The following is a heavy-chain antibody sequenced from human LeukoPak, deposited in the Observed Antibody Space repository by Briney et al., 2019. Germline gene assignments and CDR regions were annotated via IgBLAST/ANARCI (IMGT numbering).Heavy chain of an antibody. CDR1: GGTFSSYA. V-gene: IGHV1-18*01. CDR3: ARDYAPWSDYGDARWFQH. D-gene: IGHD4-17*01. Sequence: ASVEVSCKASGGTFSSYAISWVRQAPGQGLEWMGWISAYNGNTNYAQKFQGRVTMTTDTSTSTAYMELRSLRSDDTAVYYCARDYAPWSDYGDARWFQHWGQGTLVTVSS. J-gene: IGHJ1*01. CDR2: ISAYNGNT.